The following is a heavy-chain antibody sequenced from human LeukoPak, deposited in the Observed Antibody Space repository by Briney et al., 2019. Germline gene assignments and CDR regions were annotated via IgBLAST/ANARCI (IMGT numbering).Heavy chain of an antibody. D-gene: IGHD2-2*01. V-gene: IGHV3-15*01. CDR2: IKSKTDGGTT. J-gene: IGHJ2*01. CDR3: TTPYGVVPAAIPGPGRRPDWYFDL. Sequence: GGSLRLSCAASGFTFSNAWMSWVRQAPGKGLEWVGRIKSKTDGGTTDYAAPVKGRFTISRDDSKNTLYLQMNSLKTEDTAVYYCTTPYGVVPAAIPGPGRRPDWYFDLWGRGTLVTVSS. CDR1: GFTFSNAW.